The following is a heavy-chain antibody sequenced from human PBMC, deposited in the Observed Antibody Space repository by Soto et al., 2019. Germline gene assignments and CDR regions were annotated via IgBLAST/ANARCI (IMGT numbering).Heavy chain of an antibody. V-gene: IGHV3-30*18. Sequence: HPGGSLRLSCAASVFTFSSYGMHWVRQAPGKGLEWVAVISYDGSNKYYADSVKGRFTISRDNSKNTLYLQMNSLRAEDTAVYYCAKDLSKRVAAAVPYYYYGMDVWGQGTLVTVSS. D-gene: IGHD6-13*01. CDR1: VFTFSSYG. J-gene: IGHJ6*02. CDR3: AKDLSKRVAAAVPYYYYGMDV. CDR2: ISYDGSNK.